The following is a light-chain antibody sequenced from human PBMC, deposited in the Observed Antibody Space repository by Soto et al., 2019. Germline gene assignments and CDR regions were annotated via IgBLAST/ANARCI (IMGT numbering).Light chain of an antibody. CDR3: QQSYSSPWT. J-gene: IGKJ1*01. Sequence: DIQMTQSPSSLSASVGDRVTITCRASQTITSYLNWYQQKPGKAPKLLVYAASTLLSGVPDRFSGGGSGTDFTLIIDSLQPEDFATYYCQQSYSSPWTFGQGTKVEVK. CDR1: QTITSY. V-gene: IGKV1-39*01. CDR2: AAS.